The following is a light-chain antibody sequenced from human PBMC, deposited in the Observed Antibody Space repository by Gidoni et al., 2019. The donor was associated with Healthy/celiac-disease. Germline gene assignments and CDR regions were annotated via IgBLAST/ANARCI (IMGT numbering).Light chain of an antibody. CDR2: WAS. Sequence: DIVMTQSPDSLAVALCESATIHCTSSPSVLYSSNNKNYLAWYQQKPGQPPKLLIDWASTREAGVPDRFSGSGSGTDFTLTISSLQAEDVAVYYCQQYYSTPPTFGGGTKVEIK. J-gene: IGKJ4*01. V-gene: IGKV4-1*01. CDR1: PSVLYSSNNKNY. CDR3: QQYYSTPPT.